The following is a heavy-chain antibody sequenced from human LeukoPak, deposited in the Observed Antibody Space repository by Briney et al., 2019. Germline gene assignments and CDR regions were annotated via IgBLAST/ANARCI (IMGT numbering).Heavy chain of an antibody. D-gene: IGHD3-22*01. V-gene: IGHV3-64*01. J-gene: IGHJ3*02. CDR3: ARGSMIVVANLGLDI. Sequence: GGSLRLSCAASGFTFSSYAMHWVRQAPGKGLEYVSAISSNGGSTYYANSVKGRFTISRDNSKNTLYLQMGSLRAEDMAVYYCARGSMIVVANLGLDIWGQGTMVTVSS. CDR2: ISSNGGST. CDR1: GFTFSSYA.